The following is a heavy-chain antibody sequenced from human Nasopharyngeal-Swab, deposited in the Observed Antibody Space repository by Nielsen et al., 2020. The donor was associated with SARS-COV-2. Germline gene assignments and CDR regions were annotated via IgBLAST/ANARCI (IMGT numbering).Heavy chain of an antibody. J-gene: IGHJ6*02. V-gene: IGHV1-8*01. D-gene: IGHD2-15*01. CDR1: GYTFTSYD. CDR2: VNPNSGNT. CDR3: ARDIVVVVAATPYYYYGMDV. Sequence: ASVKVSCKASGYTFTSYDINWVRRATGQGLEWMGWVNPNSGNTGYAQKFQGRVTMTRNTSISTAYMELSSLRSEDTAVYYCARDIVVVVAATPYYYYGMDVWGQGTTVTVSS.